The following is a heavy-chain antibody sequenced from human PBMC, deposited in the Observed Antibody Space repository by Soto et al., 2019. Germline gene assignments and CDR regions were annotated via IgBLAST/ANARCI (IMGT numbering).Heavy chain of an antibody. CDR3: AKVAASPRLYNWPQVRGAFDI. CDR2: ISGSGGST. D-gene: IGHD2-15*01. CDR1: GFTFSSYA. V-gene: IGHV3-23*01. J-gene: IGHJ3*02. Sequence: GGSLRLSCAASGFTFSSYAMSWVRQAPGKGLEWVSAISGSGGSTYYADSVKGRFTISRDNSKNTRYLQMNSLRAEDTAVYYCAKVAASPRLYNWPQVRGAFDIWGQGTMVTVSS.